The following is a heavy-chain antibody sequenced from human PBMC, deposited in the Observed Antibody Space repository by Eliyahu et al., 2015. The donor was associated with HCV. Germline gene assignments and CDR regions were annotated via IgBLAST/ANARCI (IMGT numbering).Heavy chain of an antibody. V-gene: IGHV1-18*01. CDR1: GYTFTSYG. J-gene: IGHJ4*02. CDR3: ARSSAYSSSSYFDY. Sequence: QVQLVQSGAEVKKPGASVKVSCKASGYTFTSYGISWVRQAPGQGLEWMGWISTHNDNTNYAQNLQGRVTMTTDTSTSTAYMELRSLRSDDTAVYYCARSSAYSSSSYFDYWGQGTLVTVSS. CDR2: ISTHNDNT. D-gene: IGHD6-6*01.